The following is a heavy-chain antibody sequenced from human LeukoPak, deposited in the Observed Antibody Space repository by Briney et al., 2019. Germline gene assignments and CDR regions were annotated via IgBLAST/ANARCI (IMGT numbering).Heavy chain of an antibody. CDR1: RFTFNNYG. J-gene: IGHJ3*02. Sequence: GGSLRLSCAASRFTFNNYGMHWVRQAPGKGLEWVAFIRYDGRNKYYADSVKGRFTISRDNSKNTLYLQMNSLRAEDTAVYYCAKGPKRYNILTGYFVIETAFDIWGQGTMVTVSS. V-gene: IGHV3-30*02. CDR3: AKGPKRYNILTGYFVIETAFDI. D-gene: IGHD3-9*01. CDR2: IRYDGRNK.